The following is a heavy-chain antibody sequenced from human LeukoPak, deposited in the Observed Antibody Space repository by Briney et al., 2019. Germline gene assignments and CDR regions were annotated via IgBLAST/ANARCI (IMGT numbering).Heavy chain of an antibody. CDR3: ARSPYCSSTSCYPHPYYYYMDV. Sequence: GGSLRLSCAASGFTFSSYNMNWVRQAPGKGLEWVSSISSSSYIYYADSVKGRFTISRDNAKNSLYLQMNSLRAEDTAVYYCARSPYCSSTSCYPHPYYYYMDVWGKGTTVTISS. CDR2: ISSSSYI. V-gene: IGHV3-21*01. CDR1: GFTFSSYN. J-gene: IGHJ6*03. D-gene: IGHD2-2*01.